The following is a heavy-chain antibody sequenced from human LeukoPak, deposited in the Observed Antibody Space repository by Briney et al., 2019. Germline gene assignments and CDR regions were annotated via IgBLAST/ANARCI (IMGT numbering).Heavy chain of an antibody. V-gene: IGHV4-59*01. CDR1: GGSISTYY. CDR3: ARWEASRVAFDM. D-gene: IGHD1-26*01. J-gene: IGHJ3*02. CDR2: IYYSGIT. Sequence: SETLSLTCTVSGGSISTYYWSWIRQPPGRGLEWIGYIYYSGITDYSPSLTSRVTISIDTSKKQFSLKLSSVTAAGTAVYYCARWEASRVAFDMWGQGTLVTISS.